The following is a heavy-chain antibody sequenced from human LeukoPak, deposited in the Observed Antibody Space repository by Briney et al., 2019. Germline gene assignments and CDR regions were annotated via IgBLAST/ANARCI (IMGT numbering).Heavy chain of an antibody. V-gene: IGHV4-39*07. J-gene: IGHJ5*02. D-gene: IGHD2-15*01. CDR2: IYYSGST. Sequence: PSETLSLTCTVSGGSISSSSYYWGWIRQPPGKGLEWIGSIYYSGSTYYNPSLKSRVTISVDTSKNQFSLKLSSVTAADTAAYYCARDLPFPYCSGGSCYSGFDPWGQGTLVTVSS. CDR3: ARDLPFPYCSGGSCYSGFDP. CDR1: GGSISSSSYY.